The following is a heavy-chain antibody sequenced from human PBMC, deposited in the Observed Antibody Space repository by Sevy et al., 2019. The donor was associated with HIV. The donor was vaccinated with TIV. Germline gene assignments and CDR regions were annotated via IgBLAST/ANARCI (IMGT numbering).Heavy chain of an antibody. V-gene: IGHV3-23*01. D-gene: IGHD3-22*01. CDR3: AKNLFYDSSGYSGLDY. Sequence: GGSLRLSCAASGFTFSNYAMSWVRQAPGKGLEWLSTISGSGRNTYYPDSVRGRFTISRDNSMNTRYAQMNSLRAEETAVYYCAKNLFYDSSGYSGLDYWGQGTLVTVSS. CDR2: ISGSGRNT. J-gene: IGHJ4*02. CDR1: GFTFSNYA.